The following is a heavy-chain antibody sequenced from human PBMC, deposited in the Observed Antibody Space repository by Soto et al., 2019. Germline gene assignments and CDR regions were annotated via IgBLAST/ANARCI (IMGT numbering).Heavy chain of an antibody. CDR2: ISAYNGNT. CDR3: ARHKYSSSWYLNRGFDS. V-gene: IGHV1-18*01. CDR1: GYTFSSYG. Sequence: ASVKVSCKASGYTFSSYGISWVRQAPGQGLEWMGWISAYNGNTNYAQKLQGRVTMTADTSTSTAYMELRSLRSDDTAVYYCARHKYSSSWYLNRGFDSWGQGSLVTVSS. D-gene: IGHD6-13*01. J-gene: IGHJ4*02.